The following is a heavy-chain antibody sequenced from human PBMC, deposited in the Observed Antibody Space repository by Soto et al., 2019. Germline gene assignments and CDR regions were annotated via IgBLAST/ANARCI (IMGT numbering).Heavy chain of an antibody. CDR1: GYIFVNYG. CDR3: VMVDNYVTPTPQDV. J-gene: IGHJ6*02. D-gene: IGHD3-16*01. V-gene: IGHV1-18*01. CDR2: ISPYTGNT. Sequence: ASVKVSCKASGYIFVNYGIAWVRQAPGQGLEWMGWISPYTGNTHSATQVQGRLAMTTDTSTSTAYMDLGSLTSDDTAVYYCVMVDNYVTPTPQDVWGQGTTVTVSS.